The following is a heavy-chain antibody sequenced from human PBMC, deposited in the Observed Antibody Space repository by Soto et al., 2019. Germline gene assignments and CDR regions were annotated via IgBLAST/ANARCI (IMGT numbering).Heavy chain of an antibody. Sequence: GGSLRLSCAASGFTFSSYGMHWVRQAPGKGLEWVAVISYDGSNKYYADSVKGRFTISRDNSKNTLYLQMNSRRAEDTAVYYCAKDQPETRPKSVAARPLYYYYYYGMDVWGQGTTVTVSS. D-gene: IGHD6-6*01. CDR1: GFTFSSYG. V-gene: IGHV3-30*18. J-gene: IGHJ6*02. CDR2: ISYDGSNK. CDR3: AKDQPETRPKSVAARPLYYYYYYGMDV.